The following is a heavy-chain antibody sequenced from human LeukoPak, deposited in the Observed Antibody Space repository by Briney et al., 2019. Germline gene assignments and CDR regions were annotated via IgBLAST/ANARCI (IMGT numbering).Heavy chain of an antibody. V-gene: IGHV3-21*01. CDR2: ISSSSSYI. CDR1: GFTFSSYS. J-gene: IGHJ4*02. CDR3: ARDKVPGGYD. D-gene: IGHD5-12*01. Sequence: AGGSLRLSCAASGFTFSSYSMNWVRQAPGKGLEWVSSISSSSSYIYYADSVKGRFTISRDNAKNSLYLQMNSLRAEDTAVYYCARDKVPGGYDWGQGTLVTVSS.